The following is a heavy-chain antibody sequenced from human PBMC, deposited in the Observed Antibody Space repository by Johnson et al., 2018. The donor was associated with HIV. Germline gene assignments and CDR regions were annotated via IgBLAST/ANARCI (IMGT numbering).Heavy chain of an antibody. D-gene: IGHD1-14*01. CDR1: GFTFSGYG. CDR3: ARVGRGLGTEDAFDI. CDR2: ISYDGNNK. Sequence: QVQLVESGGGAVQPGKSLRLSCAASGFTFSGYGMHWVRQAPGKGLEWVAVISYDGNNKYYADSVKGRFTVSRDNSQNTLYLQMNSLRPEDTAVYYCARVGRGLGTEDAFDIWGQGTMVTVSS. J-gene: IGHJ3*02. V-gene: IGHV3-30*03.